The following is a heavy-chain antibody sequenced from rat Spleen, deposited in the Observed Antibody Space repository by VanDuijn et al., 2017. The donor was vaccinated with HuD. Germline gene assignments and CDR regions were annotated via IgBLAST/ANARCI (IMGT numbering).Heavy chain of an antibody. CDR2: IWGDGST. D-gene: IGHD1-9*01. CDR1: GFSLSRYN. J-gene: IGHJ3*01. CDR3: ATNTYYGYNPNWFAY. V-gene: IGHV2-1*01. Sequence: QVQLKESGPGLVQPSQTLSLTCTVSGFSLSRYNVHWVRQPPGKGLEWMGGIWGDGSTDYNSALKSRLSISRDTSKSQVFLKMNSLQTEDTAIYFCATNTYYGYNPNWFAYWGQGTLVTVSS.